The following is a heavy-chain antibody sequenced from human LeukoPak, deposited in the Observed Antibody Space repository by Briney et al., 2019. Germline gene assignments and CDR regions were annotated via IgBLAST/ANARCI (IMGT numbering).Heavy chain of an antibody. D-gene: IGHD3-3*01. CDR1: GYTFTGYY. CDR3: ARIENYDFWSGYYSVFDY. Sequence: ASVKVSCKASGYTFTGYYMHWVRQAPGQGLEWMGWINPNSGGTNYAQKFQGRVTMTRDTSISTAYMELSRLRSDDTAVYYCARIENYDFWSGYYSVFDYWGQGTLVTVSS. V-gene: IGHV1-2*02. J-gene: IGHJ4*02. CDR2: INPNSGGT.